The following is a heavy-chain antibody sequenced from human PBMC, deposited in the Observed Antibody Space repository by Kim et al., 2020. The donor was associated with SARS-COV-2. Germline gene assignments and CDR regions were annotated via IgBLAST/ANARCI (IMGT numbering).Heavy chain of an antibody. CDR1: GGSISSGAYY. CDR3: ATDLTPSTYALDI. J-gene: IGHJ3*02. CDR2: IYRSGST. D-gene: IGHD1-26*01. V-gene: IGHV4-31*01. Sequence: SETLSLTCTFSGGSISSGAYYWNWIRQHPGKGLEWIGYIYRSGSTYYNPSLKILVTISVDTSNNQFYLTLSSVTAADTAVYYCATDLTPSTYALDIWGQ.